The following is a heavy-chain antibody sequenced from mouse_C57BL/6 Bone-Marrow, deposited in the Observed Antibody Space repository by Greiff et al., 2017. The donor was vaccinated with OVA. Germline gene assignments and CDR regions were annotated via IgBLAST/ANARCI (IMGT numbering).Heavy chain of an antibody. J-gene: IGHJ2*01. Sequence: EVQLVESGGGLVQPKGSLTLSCAASGFSFNTYAMNWVRQAPGQGLEWVARIRRKSNNYAPYYADSVKDRFTISRDDSESMLYLQMNNLKTEDTAMYYCVRQSGRYYFDYWGQGTTLTVSS. CDR3: VRQSGRYYFDY. CDR1: GFSFNTYA. V-gene: IGHV10-1*01. D-gene: IGHD1-3*01. CDR2: IRRKSNNYAP.